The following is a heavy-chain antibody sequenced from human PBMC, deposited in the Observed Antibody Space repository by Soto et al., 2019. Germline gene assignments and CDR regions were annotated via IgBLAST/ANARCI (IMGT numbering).Heavy chain of an antibody. V-gene: IGHV1-18*04. CDR1: GYNVTNYH. CDR2: ISSYTGNTYYQHTANT. Sequence: ASVKVSCKAPGYNVTNYHIHWVRQAPGQGLEWMGWISSYTGNTYYQHTANTEYAQKFQGRVSLTTDTFTTTAYMELRGLRSDDTAVYYCARHPYGDYDAMYVWGQGTTVTVSS. J-gene: IGHJ6*02. D-gene: IGHD4-17*01. CDR3: ARHPYGDYDAMYV.